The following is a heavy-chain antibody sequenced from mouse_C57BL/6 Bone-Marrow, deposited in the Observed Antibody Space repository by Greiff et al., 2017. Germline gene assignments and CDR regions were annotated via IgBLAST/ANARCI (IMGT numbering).Heavy chain of an antibody. D-gene: IGHD2-4*01. J-gene: IGHJ3*01. CDR1: GFTFTDYN. CDR3: ARNDYDSAWVAY. CDR2: INPNNGGT. V-gene: IGHV1-22*01. Sequence: VQLQQSGPELVKPGASVKMSCKASGFTFTDYNMHWVKQSHGKSLEWIGYINPNNGGTSYNQKFKGKATLTVNKSSSTAYMELRSLTSEDSAVYYCARNDYDSAWVAYWGQGTLVTVSA.